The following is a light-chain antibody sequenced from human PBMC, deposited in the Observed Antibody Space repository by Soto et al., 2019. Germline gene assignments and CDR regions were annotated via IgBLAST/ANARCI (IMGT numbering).Light chain of an antibody. Sequence: EIVMTQSPATLSVSPGERATLSCRASQSVSSNLAWYQQKPGQAPRLLIYGASNRATGIPDRVSGSGSGTDFTLTISRLEPEDFAVYYCQQYGTSPFTFGGGTKVDIK. CDR3: QQYGTSPFT. V-gene: IGKV3-20*01. J-gene: IGKJ4*01. CDR1: QSVSSN. CDR2: GAS.